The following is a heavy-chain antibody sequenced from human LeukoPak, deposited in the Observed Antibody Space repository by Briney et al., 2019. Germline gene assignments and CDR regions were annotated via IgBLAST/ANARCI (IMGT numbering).Heavy chain of an antibody. CDR1: GGSISSYY. Sequence: SETLSLTCTVSGGSISSYYWSWIRQPPGKGLEWIGYIYYSGSTNYNPSLKSRVTISLDTSKNQFSLNLSSVTAADTAVYYCARAVGSGSFQTYYYYMDVWGKGTTVTISS. D-gene: IGHD3-10*01. CDR2: IYYSGST. J-gene: IGHJ6*03. V-gene: IGHV4-59*01. CDR3: ARAVGSGSFQTYYYYMDV.